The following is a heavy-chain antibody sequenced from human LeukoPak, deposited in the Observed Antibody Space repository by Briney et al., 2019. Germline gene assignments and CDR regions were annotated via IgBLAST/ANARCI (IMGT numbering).Heavy chain of an antibody. CDR3: ARDYLVGAPLDS. D-gene: IGHD1-26*01. Sequence: RSLETLSLTCTVSGVSITNYYWAWIRQPAGKGLEWIGRMYISGSTNYNPSLKSRVTISIDKSNNQFSLKLRSVTAADTAVYYCARDYLVGAPLDSWGHGTLVTVSS. J-gene: IGHJ5*01. CDR2: MYISGST. V-gene: IGHV4-4*07. CDR1: GVSITNYY.